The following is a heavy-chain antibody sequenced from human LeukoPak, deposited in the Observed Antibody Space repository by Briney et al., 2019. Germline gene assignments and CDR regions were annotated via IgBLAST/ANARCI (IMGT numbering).Heavy chain of an antibody. V-gene: IGHV3-21*01. J-gene: IGHJ4*02. CDR3: AREESSSSGYYFDY. D-gene: IGHD2-2*01. CDR2: ISTKSNI. Sequence: GGSLRLSCAASGFTFSSYTMNWVRQAPGKGLEWVSSISTKSNIYYADSVKDRFTISRDNTKNSLYLQMNSLRAEDTAVYYCAREESSSSGYYFDYWGQGTLVTVSS. CDR1: GFTFSSYT.